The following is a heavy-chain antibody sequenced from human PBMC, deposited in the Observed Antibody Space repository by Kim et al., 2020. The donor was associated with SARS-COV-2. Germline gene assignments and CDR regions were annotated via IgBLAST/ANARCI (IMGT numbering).Heavy chain of an antibody. D-gene: IGHD6-13*01. CDR3: ARGSPTKTAAGTVDDAFDI. J-gene: IGHJ3*02. V-gene: IGHV4-34*01. Sequence: SRVSISVDTSKNQFSLKLSSVTAADTAVYFCARGSPTKTAAGTVDDAFDIWGQGTMVTVSS.